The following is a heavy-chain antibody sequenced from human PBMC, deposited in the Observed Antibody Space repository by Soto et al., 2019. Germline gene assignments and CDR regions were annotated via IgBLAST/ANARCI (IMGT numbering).Heavy chain of an antibody. D-gene: IGHD2-2*01. CDR2: IYWNGIE. Sequence: SGPTLVNPTQTLTLTCTFSGFSLTTNGVGVGWIRQPPGKALEWLALIYWNGIERYSPSLKSRLTITKDTSKNEVVLTMTNMDPLDTATFYCAHTRVPDTLDYWGQGTLVTVSS. CDR3: AHTRVPDTLDY. V-gene: IGHV2-5*01. CDR1: GFSLTTNGVG. J-gene: IGHJ4*01.